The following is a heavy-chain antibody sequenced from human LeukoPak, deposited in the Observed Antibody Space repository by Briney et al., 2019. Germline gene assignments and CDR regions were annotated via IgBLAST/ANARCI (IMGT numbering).Heavy chain of an antibody. J-gene: IGHJ5*02. V-gene: IGHV3-23*01. CDR2: NT. CDR3: ARVAGWHWFDP. D-gene: IGHD6-19*01. Sequence: GGSLRLSCAASGYTFSSYDMTWVREASGRGLEWVSSNTYYGDSVKGRFTISRGNSKNTVYLQMNNMRVNDTAVYYCARVAGWHWFDPWGQGTLVTVSS. CDR1: GYTFSSYD.